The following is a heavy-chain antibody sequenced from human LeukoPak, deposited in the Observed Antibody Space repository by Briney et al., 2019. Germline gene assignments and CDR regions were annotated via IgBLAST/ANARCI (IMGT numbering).Heavy chain of an antibody. CDR1: GFSVSNYY. CDR3: AKDYDFWSGPFDY. Sequence: GGSLRLSCAASGFSVSNYYMSWVRQPPGKGLEWVSVTYTGGGRYYGDSVKGRFTISRDNSKNTVFLQMNSLRVEDTAVYYCAKDYDFWSGPFDYWGQGTLVTVSS. V-gene: IGHV3-66*01. J-gene: IGHJ4*02. D-gene: IGHD3-3*01. CDR2: TYTGGGR.